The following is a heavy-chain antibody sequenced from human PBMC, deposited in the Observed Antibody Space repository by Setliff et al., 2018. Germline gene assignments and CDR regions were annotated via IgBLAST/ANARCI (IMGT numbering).Heavy chain of an antibody. D-gene: IGHD6-25*01. CDR3: ARSPANGGHDAFDI. V-gene: IGHV3-21*06. CDR2: ISDSSIYI. CDR1: GFTFSSYA. J-gene: IGHJ3*02. Sequence: GGSLRLSCAASGFTFSSYAMSWVRQAPGKGLEWVSSISDSSIYIYYRDSVTGRFTISRDNAGNSLYLQMNSLSPEDTAVYYCARSPANGGHDAFDIWGQGTMVTVSS.